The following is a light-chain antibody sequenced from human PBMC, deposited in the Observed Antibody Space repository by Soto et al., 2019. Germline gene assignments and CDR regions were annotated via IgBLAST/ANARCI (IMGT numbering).Light chain of an antibody. CDR3: QQYAGSPRA. Sequence: DIQMTQSPSTLSASVGDRVTITCRASQGISSWLAWYQQKPGKAPKLLIYAASSLQSGVPSRFSGSGSGTDFTLTINRVEPEDFAVYFCQQYAGSPRAFGQGTKVDI. CDR1: QGISSW. CDR2: AAS. V-gene: IGKV1D-16*01. J-gene: IGKJ1*01.